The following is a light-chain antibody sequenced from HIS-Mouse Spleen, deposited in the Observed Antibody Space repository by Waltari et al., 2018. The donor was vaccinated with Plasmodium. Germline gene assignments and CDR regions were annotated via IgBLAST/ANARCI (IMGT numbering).Light chain of an antibody. J-gene: IGKJ2*01. Sequence: EIVMTQSPATLSVPPGERATPPCRASQSVSSNLAWYQQKPGQARRLLIYGASTRATGIPARFSGSGSGTEFTLTISSMQSEDDAVYYCQQYNNWPPYTFGQGTKLEIK. V-gene: IGKV3-15*01. CDR2: GAS. CDR1: QSVSSN. CDR3: QQYNNWPPYT.